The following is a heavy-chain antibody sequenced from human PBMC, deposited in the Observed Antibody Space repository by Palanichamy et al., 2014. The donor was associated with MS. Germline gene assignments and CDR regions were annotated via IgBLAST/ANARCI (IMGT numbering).Heavy chain of an antibody. CDR2: IDPSDSYN. CDR1: GYSFTTYF. J-gene: IGHJ4*02. Sequence: EVQLVQSGGEVKKPGESLRISCKASGYSFTTYFISWVRQKPGKGLEWMGRIDPSDSYNNYSPSFQGHVTISVDKSFTTAYLHWSSLKASDTAIYYCARRGLYSASGIEDYWGQGTLVTVSS. D-gene: IGHD3-10*01. CDR3: ARRGLYSASGIEDY. V-gene: IGHV5-10-1*03.